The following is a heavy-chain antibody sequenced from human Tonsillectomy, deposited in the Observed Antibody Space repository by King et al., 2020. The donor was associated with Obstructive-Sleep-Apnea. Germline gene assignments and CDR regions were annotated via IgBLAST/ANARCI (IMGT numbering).Heavy chain of an antibody. CDR3: ARAVDYYGSGSKYYYGMDV. D-gene: IGHD3-10*01. CDR2: ISYDGDNK. CDR1: GFTFSKYA. Sequence: VQLVESGGGVVQPGRSLRLSCAASGFTFSKYAIHWVRQAPGKGLEWVAVISYDGDNKYYADSVKGRFTISRDNSKNTLYLKMHSLRVDDTAVYYCARAVDYYGSGSKYYYGMDVWGQGTTVTVSS. V-gene: IGHV3-30*01. J-gene: IGHJ6*02.